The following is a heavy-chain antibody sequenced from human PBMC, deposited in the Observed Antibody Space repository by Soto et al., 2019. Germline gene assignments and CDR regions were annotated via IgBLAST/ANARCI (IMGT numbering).Heavy chain of an antibody. CDR2: IWYDGRKH. CDR1: GFTFRTYG. Sequence: QVQLVESGGGVVQSGRSLRLSGAASGFTFRTYGMQWVRQAPAKGLEWVAVIWYDGRKHYYADSVKGRFTISRDNSKNTLYLEMNDLRVEDTAVYYCARDSAPWSPQVYFDNWGQGTLVSVSS. J-gene: IGHJ4*02. D-gene: IGHD1-1*01. V-gene: IGHV3-33*04. CDR3: ARDSAPWSPQVYFDN.